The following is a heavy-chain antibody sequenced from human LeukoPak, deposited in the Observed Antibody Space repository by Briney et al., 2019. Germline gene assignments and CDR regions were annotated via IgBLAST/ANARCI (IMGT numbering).Heavy chain of an antibody. CDR3: ARRDYGDYVLIDY. V-gene: IGHV5-51*01. J-gene: IGHJ4*02. CDR1: GYSFTSYW. D-gene: IGHD4-17*01. Sequence: RGESLQISCKGSGYSFTSYWIGWVSQMPGKGLEWMGIIYPGDSDTRYSPSFQGQVTISADKSISTAYLQWSSLKASDTAMYYCARRDYGDYVLIDYWGQGTLVTVSS. CDR2: IYPGDSDT.